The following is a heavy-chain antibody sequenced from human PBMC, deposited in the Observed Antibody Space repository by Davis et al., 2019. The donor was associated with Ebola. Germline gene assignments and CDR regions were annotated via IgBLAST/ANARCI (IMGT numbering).Heavy chain of an antibody. Sequence: HSQTLSLTCVISGDSVSGSNGAWNWIRQSPSRGLEWLGRTYYSSKWYDGYAESVKSRINISPDTAKNQFSLHLNSATPEDTAVYYCARGWLRSGLDVWGKGAAVTVSS. J-gene: IGHJ6*04. D-gene: IGHD5-12*01. V-gene: IGHV6-1*01. CDR2: TYYSSKWYD. CDR3: ARGWLRSGLDV. CDR1: GDSVSGSNGA.